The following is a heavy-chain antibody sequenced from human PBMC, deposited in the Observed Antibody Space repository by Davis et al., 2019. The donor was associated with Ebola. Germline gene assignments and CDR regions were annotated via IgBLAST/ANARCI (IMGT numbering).Heavy chain of an antibody. D-gene: IGHD3-10*01. CDR1: GGSISSSSYY. CDR2: IYYTGSA. Sequence: PSETLSLTCTVSGGSISSSSYYWGWIRQPPGKRLEWIGSIYYTGSAYYNSSLNSRVTISIDTSKSQFSLKLNSVTAADTAVYYCAEGGGSVWGQGTLVTVSS. CDR3: AEGGGSV. V-gene: IGHV4-61*05. J-gene: IGHJ4*02.